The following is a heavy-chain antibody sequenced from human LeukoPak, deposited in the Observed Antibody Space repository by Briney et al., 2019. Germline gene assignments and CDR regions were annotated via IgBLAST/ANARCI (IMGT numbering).Heavy chain of an antibody. Sequence: GRSLRLSCAASGFTFSNYGMHWVRQAPGKGLEWVAVISYDGSNKYYADSVKGRFTISRDNSKNTLYLQMNSLRAEDTAVYYCAKDRHGYYSAWGFDYWGQGTLVTVSS. CDR3: AKDRHGYYSAWGFDY. CDR2: ISYDGSNK. D-gene: IGHD3-22*01. J-gene: IGHJ4*02. CDR1: GFTFSNYG. V-gene: IGHV3-30*18.